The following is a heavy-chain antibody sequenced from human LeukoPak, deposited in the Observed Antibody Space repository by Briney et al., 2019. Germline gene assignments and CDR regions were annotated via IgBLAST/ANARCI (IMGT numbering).Heavy chain of an antibody. CDR1: GFTFSSYW. CDR3: AKDPADCSGGSCSPEAYFDY. CDR2: ISGSGGST. D-gene: IGHD2-15*01. J-gene: IGHJ4*02. V-gene: IGHV3-23*01. Sequence: GGSLRLSCAASGFTFSSYWMSWVRQAPGKGLEWVSAISGSGGSTYYADSVKGRFTISRDNSKNTLYLQMNSLRAEDTAVYYCAKDPADCSGGSCSPEAYFDYWGQGTLVTVSS.